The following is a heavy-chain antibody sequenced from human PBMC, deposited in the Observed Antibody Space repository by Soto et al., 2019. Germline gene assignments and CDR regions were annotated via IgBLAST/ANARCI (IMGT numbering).Heavy chain of an antibody. J-gene: IGHJ6*02. Sequence: QVQLVESGGGVVQPGRSLRLSCAASGFTFSSYGMHWVRQAPGKGLEWVAVIWYDGSNKYYADSVKGRFTISRDNSKNTXYXXMNSLRAEDTAVYYCARDVGPTVTRLRYYYYGMDVWGQGTTVTVSS. V-gene: IGHV3-33*01. CDR3: ARDVGPTVTRLRYYYYGMDV. CDR2: IWYDGSNK. D-gene: IGHD4-17*01. CDR1: GFTFSSYG.